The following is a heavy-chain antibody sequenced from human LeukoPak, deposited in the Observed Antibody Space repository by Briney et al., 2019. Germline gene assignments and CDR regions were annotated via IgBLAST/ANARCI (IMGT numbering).Heavy chain of an antibody. D-gene: IGHD2-2*03. V-gene: IGHV4-34*01. CDR1: GGSFSGYY. CDR3: ARGDGYCSSTSCYGPRAFDI. Sequence: SETLSLTCAVYGGSFSGYYWSWIRQPPGKGLEWIGEINHSGSTNYNPSLKSRVTISVDTSKNQFSLKLSSVTAADTAVYYCARGDGYCSSTSCYGPRAFDIWGQGTMVTVSS. CDR2: INHSGST. J-gene: IGHJ3*02.